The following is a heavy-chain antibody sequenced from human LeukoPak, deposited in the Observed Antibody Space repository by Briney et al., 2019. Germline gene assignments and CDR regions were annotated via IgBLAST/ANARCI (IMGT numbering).Heavy chain of an antibody. D-gene: IGHD3-22*01. CDR1: GYSFTSYW. CDR2: IYPGDSDT. V-gene: IGHV5-51*01. Sequence: GESLKISXKGSGYSFTSYWIGWVRQMPGKGLEWMGIIYPGDSDTRYSPSFQGQVTISADKSISTAYLQWSSLKASDTAMYYCARTHTYYYDSSGYFGRDDYFDYWGQGTLVTVSS. CDR3: ARTHTYYYDSSGYFGRDDYFDY. J-gene: IGHJ4*02.